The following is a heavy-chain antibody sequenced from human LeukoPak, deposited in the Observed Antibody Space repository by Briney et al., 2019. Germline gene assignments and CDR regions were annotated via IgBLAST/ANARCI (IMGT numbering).Heavy chain of an antibody. CDR3: AKDIVATRRGVFDY. Sequence: GGSLRLSCAASGFTFSSYGMHWVHQAPGKGLEWVAVIWYDGSNKYYADSVKGRFTISRDNSKNTLYLQTNSLRAEDTAVYYCAKDIVATRRGVFDYWGQGTLVTVSS. D-gene: IGHD5-12*01. J-gene: IGHJ4*02. CDR1: GFTFSSYG. V-gene: IGHV3-33*06. CDR2: IWYDGSNK.